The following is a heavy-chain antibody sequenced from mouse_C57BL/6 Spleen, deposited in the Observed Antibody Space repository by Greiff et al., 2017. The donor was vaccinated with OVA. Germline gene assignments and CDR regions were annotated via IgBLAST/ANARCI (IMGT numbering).Heavy chain of an antibody. CDR1: GYTFTDHT. CDR2: IYPRDGST. D-gene: IGHD1-1*01. Sequence: QVQLQQSDAELVKPGASVKISCKVSGYTFTDHTIHWMKQRPEQGLEWIGYIYPRDGSTKYNEKFKGKATLTADKSSSTAYMQLNSLTSEDSAVYFCARRDYYYGSSPYAMDYWGQGTSVTVSS. CDR3: ARRDYYYGSSPYAMDY. V-gene: IGHV1-78*01. J-gene: IGHJ4*01.